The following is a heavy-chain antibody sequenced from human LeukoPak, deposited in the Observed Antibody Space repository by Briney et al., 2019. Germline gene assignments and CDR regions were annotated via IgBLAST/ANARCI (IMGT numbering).Heavy chain of an antibody. Sequence: PGGPLNLSCAASGFTFSSYSMNWVRQAPGKGLEWVSSISSSSSYIYYADSVKGRFTISRDNAKNSLYLQMNSLRAEDTAVYYCAGLSGYYFYFDYWGQGTLVTVSS. CDR2: ISSSSSYI. CDR3: AGLSGYYFYFDY. V-gene: IGHV3-21*01. D-gene: IGHD3-22*01. J-gene: IGHJ4*02. CDR1: GFTFSSYS.